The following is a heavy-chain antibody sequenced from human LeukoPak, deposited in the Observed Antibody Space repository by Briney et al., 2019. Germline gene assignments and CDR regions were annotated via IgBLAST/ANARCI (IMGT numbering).Heavy chain of an antibody. CDR3: ARDGYSGYDLYY. D-gene: IGHD5-12*01. CDR2: IIPIFGTA. CDR1: GGTFSSYA. Sequence: SVKVSCKTSGGTFSSYAISWVRQAPGQGLEWMGRIIPIFGTANYAQKFQCRVTITTDESTSTAYMELSSLRSEDTSVYYCARDGYSGYDLYYWGQGTLVTVSS. V-gene: IGHV1-69*05. J-gene: IGHJ4*02.